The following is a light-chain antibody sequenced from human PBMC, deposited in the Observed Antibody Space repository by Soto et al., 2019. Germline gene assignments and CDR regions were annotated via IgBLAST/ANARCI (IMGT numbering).Light chain of an antibody. J-gene: IGKJ2*01. CDR3: QQYNTYSPYT. V-gene: IGKV1-5*01. CDR2: GAS. CDR1: QSINNW. Sequence: DIQMTQSPSTLSASVGDRVTITCRASQSINNWLAWYQQKPGKAPKVVIYGASNLESGVPSRFSGSGSGTEFTLTISRLQPDDFATYYCQQYNTYSPYTFGQGTKLEI.